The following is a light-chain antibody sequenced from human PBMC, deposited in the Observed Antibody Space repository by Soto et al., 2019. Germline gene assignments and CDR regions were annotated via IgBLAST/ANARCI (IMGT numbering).Light chain of an antibody. CDR1: QSVTSY. CDR3: QQYGVSLT. J-gene: IGKJ4*01. CDR2: GAS. Sequence: EIVLTQSPGTLSLSPGERATLSCRASQSVTSYLAWYQQKPGQAPRLLIYGASSRATGIPDRFSGNGSGTDFTLTISRLEPEDFAVYYCQQYGVSLTFCGGTKVEIK. V-gene: IGKV3-20*01.